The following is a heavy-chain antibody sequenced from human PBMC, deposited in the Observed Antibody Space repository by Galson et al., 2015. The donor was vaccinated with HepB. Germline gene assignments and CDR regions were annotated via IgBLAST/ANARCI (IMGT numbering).Heavy chain of an antibody. Sequence: SVKVSCKASGYSFPDYYIQWVRQAPGQGLEWMGIINPSGGSTTYAQKLQGRVTLTRDTSTSTVYMELNSLRSEDTAVYYCAREQAVGGLDVWGQGTTVSVSS. V-gene: IGHV1-46*04. CDR3: AREQAVGGLDV. D-gene: IGHD3-16*01. CDR2: INPSGGST. J-gene: IGHJ6*02. CDR1: GYSFPDYY.